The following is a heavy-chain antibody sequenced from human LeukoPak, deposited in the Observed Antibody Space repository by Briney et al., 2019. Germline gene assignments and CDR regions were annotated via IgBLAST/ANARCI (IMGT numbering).Heavy chain of an antibody. CDR3: ARGSIAVAGRLFDY. D-gene: IGHD6-19*01. CDR1: GGSISSYY. CDR2: IYYSGST. V-gene: IGHV4-59*06. Sequence: PSETLSLTCTVSGGSISSYYWSWIRQPPGKGLEWIGYIYYSGSTYYNPSLKSRVTISVDTSKNQFSLKLSSVTAADTAVYYCARGSIAVAGRLFDYWGQGTLVTVSS. J-gene: IGHJ4*02.